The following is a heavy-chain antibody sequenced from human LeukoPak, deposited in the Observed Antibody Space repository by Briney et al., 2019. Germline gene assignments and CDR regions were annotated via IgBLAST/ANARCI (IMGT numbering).Heavy chain of an antibody. V-gene: IGHV3-15*01. CDR2: IKSKTDGGKT. J-gene: IGHJ4*02. Sequence: GASLRLSCAASGFLLSNAWMRWVRQAPGRGPEWVGRIKSKTDGGKTDYAAPVQGRFSISRDDSENTLYLQMNGLNTEDTAVYYCSTVSPYYGSGTTSPDSWGQGTLVVVSS. CDR3: STVSPYYGSGTTSPDS. D-gene: IGHD3-10*01. CDR1: GFLLSNAW.